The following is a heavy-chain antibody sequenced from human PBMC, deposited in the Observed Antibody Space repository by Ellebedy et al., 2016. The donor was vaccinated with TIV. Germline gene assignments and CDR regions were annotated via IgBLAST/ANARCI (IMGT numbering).Heavy chain of an antibody. CDR3: AREASSSWFMPPSTFDA. CDR1: GFTFSIYN. D-gene: IGHD6-13*01. V-gene: IGHV3-21*01. J-gene: IGHJ4*02. CDR2: ISRSSSYI. Sequence: GESLKISCAASGFTFSIYNMNWVRQAPGKGLEWVSSISRSSSYIYYSDSVKGRFTISRDNAKNSLYLQMNSLRAEDTAVYYFAREASSSWFMPPSTFDAWGQGTLVTVSS.